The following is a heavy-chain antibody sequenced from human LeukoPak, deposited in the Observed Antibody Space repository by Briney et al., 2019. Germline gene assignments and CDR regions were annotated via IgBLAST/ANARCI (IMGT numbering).Heavy chain of an antibody. CDR3: AIRKSGNAIDY. J-gene: IGHJ4*02. CDR1: GFTFSSYD. Sequence: GGSLRLSCAASGFTFSSYDIHWVRQAPGKGLEWVAFIRYDGSNKYYADSVKGRFTISRDNSKNTLYLLMNSLRAEDTAVYYCAIRKSGNAIDYWGQGTLVTVSS. V-gene: IGHV3-30*02. D-gene: IGHD5-12*01. CDR2: IRYDGSNK.